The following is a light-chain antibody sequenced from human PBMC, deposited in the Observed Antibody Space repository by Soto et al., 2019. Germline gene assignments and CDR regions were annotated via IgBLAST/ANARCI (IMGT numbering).Light chain of an antibody. Sequence: AIQMTQSPSPLSASVGDRVTITCRASQDIRNELGWYQQKSGTAPKLLIYGASNLQSSVPSRFSGSGSGTDFTVTISSLQPEDFATYYGLHDYNYPRTFGQGTNLEI. CDR1: QDIRNE. CDR3: LHDYNYPRT. J-gene: IGKJ2*01. CDR2: GAS. V-gene: IGKV1-6*01.